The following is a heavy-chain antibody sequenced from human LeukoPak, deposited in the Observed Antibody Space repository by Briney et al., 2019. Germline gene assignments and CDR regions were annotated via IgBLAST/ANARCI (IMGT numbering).Heavy chain of an antibody. D-gene: IGHD3-3*01. J-gene: IGHJ5*02. V-gene: IGHV3-30*02. Sequence: GGSLRLSCAASGFTFSSYGMHWVRQAPGKGLEWVAFIRYDGSNKYYADSVKGRFTISRDNSKNTLYLQMNSLRAEDTAVYYCAKAASSVGYDFWGGYRMSWFDPWGQGTLVTVSS. CDR2: IRYDGSNK. CDR3: AKAASSVGYDFWGGYRMSWFDP. CDR1: GFTFSSYG.